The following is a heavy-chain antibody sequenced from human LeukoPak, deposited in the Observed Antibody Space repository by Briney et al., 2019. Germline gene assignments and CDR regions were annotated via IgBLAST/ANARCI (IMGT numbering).Heavy chain of an antibody. CDR1: GFTFRSHD. D-gene: IGHD5/OR15-5a*01. CDR3: VRGGIRVSGIDAFDI. J-gene: IGHJ3*02. CDR2: IGIGDDT. Sequence: GGSLRLSCTASGFTFRSHDMHWVRQLPGGGLEWVSAIGIGDDTHYPDSVKGRFTISRENAKNSLYLQMNTLRDGDTAVYYCVRGGIRVSGIDAFDIWGQGTMATVSS. V-gene: IGHV3-13*01.